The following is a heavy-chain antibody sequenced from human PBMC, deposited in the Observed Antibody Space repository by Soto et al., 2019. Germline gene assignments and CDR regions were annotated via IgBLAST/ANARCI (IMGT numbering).Heavy chain of an antibody. CDR1: GGTFSSYA. D-gene: IGHD6-13*01. V-gene: IGHV1-69*13. J-gene: IGHJ6*02. CDR3: ARCRGFEQQLSSWDV. Sequence: SVKVSCKASGGTFSSYANSWVRQAPGQGLEWMGGIIPIFGTANYAQKFQGRVTITADESTSTAYMELSSLRSEDTAVYYCARCRGFEQQLSSWDVWGQGTTVTVSS. CDR2: IIPIFGTA.